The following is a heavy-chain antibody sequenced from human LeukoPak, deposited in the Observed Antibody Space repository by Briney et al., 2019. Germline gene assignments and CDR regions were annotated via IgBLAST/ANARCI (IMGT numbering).Heavy chain of an antibody. CDR3: ARDATFLGYCSSTSCSQIDAFDI. J-gene: IGHJ3*02. D-gene: IGHD2-2*01. Sequence: GGSLGLSCAASGFTVSSNYMSWVRQAPGKGLEWVSVIYSGGSTYYADSVKGRFTISRDNSKNTLFLQMNSLRAEDTAVYYCARDATFLGYCSSTSCSQIDAFDIWGQGTMVTVSS. CDR2: IYSGGST. CDR1: GFTVSSNY. V-gene: IGHV3-66*02.